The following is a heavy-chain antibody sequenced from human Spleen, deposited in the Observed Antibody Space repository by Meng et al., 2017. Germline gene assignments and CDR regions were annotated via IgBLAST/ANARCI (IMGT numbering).Heavy chain of an antibody. D-gene: IGHD3-22*01. J-gene: IGHJ3*02. CDR2: INHSGGT. V-gene: IGHV4-34*01. CDR3: ARDYYDTPGLDAFDI. CDR1: GGSFSAYY. Sequence: SETLSLTCAVYGGSFSAYYWSWIRQPPEKGLEWIGEINHSGGTNWNPSLESRDTISVDTSKNQFSPKLSSVTAADTAVYSCARDYYDTPGLDAFDIWGQGTMVTVSS.